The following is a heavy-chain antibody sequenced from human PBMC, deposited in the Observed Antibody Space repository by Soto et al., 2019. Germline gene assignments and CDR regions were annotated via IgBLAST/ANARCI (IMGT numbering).Heavy chain of an antibody. CDR1: GFTFSSYE. D-gene: IGHD2-15*01. V-gene: IGHV3-48*03. CDR3: ATYRWGSSIDY. CDR2: ISSSGNTI. Sequence: EVQLVESGGNLVQPGGSLRLSCAASGFTFSSYEMNWVRQAPGKGLDWVLYISSSGNTIHYADSVKGRFTISRDNAKNSLYLQMNSLRAEDTAVYYCATYRWGSSIDYWGQGTLVTVSS. J-gene: IGHJ4*02.